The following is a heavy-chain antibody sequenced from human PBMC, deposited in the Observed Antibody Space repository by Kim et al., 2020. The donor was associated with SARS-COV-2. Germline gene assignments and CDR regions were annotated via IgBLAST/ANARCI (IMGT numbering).Heavy chain of an antibody. CDR2: ISAYNGNT. CDR1: GYTFTSYG. Sequence: ASVKVSCKASGYTFTSYGISWVRQAPGQGLEWMGWISAYNGNTNYAQKLQGRVTMTTDTSTSTAYMELRSLRSDDTAVYYCARDRPRLTIFGVVNYYYGMDVWGQGTTVTVSS. V-gene: IGHV1-18*04. J-gene: IGHJ6*02. CDR3: ARDRPRLTIFGVVNYYYGMDV. D-gene: IGHD3-3*01.